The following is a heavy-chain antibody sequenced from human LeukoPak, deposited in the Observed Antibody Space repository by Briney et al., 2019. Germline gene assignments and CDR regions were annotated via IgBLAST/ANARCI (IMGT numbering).Heavy chain of an antibody. CDR3: ARGFDGANAFDH. CDR1: KFIINDYW. V-gene: IGHV3-7*01. CDR2: IKQDGSQK. J-gene: IGHJ3*01. Sequence: HPGGSLGLSCIASKFIINDYWMNWVRQAPGKGLEWVANIKQDGSQKYYVDSVKGRFTISRDNAKNSVYLQMNSLRAEDTAVYYCARGFDGANAFDHWGQGTLVTVSS.